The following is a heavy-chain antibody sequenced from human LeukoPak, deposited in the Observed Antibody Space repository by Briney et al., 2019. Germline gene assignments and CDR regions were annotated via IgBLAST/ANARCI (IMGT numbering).Heavy chain of an antibody. V-gene: IGHV3-66*02. CDR2: IYSGGST. CDR3: ARGVGIAAAGTISSWFDP. J-gene: IGHJ5*02. D-gene: IGHD6-13*01. CDR1: GFTVSSNY. Sequence: GGSLRLSCAASGFTVSSNYMSWVRQAPGKGLERVTVIYSGGSTYYADSVKGRFTISRDNSKNTLYLQMNSLRAEDTAVYYCARGVGIAAAGTISSWFDPWGQGTLVTVSS.